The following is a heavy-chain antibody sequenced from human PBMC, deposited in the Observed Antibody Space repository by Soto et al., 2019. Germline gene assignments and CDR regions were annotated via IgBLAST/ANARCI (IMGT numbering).Heavy chain of an antibody. J-gene: IGHJ4*02. CDR2: ISGSGAST. D-gene: IGHD6-19*01. Sequence: EMQLLESGGGLVQPGGSLRLSCAASGFTFSNFAMSWVRQAPGKGLEWVSLISGSGASTSYADSVKGRFTVSRDNSKNTLYLHMNTLRAGDTAVYYCAIDRSYSSDCAVTPFDSCGQGTLVTVSS. CDR1: GFTFSNFA. CDR3: AIDRSYSSDCAVTPFDS. V-gene: IGHV3-23*01.